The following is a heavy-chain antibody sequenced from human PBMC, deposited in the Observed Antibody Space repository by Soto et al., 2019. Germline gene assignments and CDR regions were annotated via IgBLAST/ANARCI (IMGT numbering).Heavy chain of an antibody. CDR2: IYYSGST. J-gene: IGHJ4*02. V-gene: IGHV4-59*01. Sequence: SETLSLTCTVSGGSFSNYYWSWIRQSPGKGLEWIGYIYYSGSTNYNPSLKSRVTISLDTSKNQLSLKLSPVTAADTAVYYCARGAAVAGRFDYWGQGALVTVSS. D-gene: IGHD6-19*01. CDR3: ARGAAVAGRFDY. CDR1: GGSFSNYY.